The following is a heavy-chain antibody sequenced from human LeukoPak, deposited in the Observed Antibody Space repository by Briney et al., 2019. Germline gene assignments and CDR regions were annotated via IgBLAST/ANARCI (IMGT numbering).Heavy chain of an antibody. D-gene: IGHD3-3*01. J-gene: IGHJ4*02. Sequence: SETLSLTCTVSGGPISSFYWSWIRQPPGKGLEWIGYIYYRGSTNYNPSLKSRVIISVDTSKNQFSLKLSSVTAADTAVYYCARVGDFWSGRAPYYFDYWGQGTLVTVSS. V-gene: IGHV4-59*01. CDR2: IYYRGST. CDR3: ARVGDFWSGRAPYYFDY. CDR1: GGPISSFY.